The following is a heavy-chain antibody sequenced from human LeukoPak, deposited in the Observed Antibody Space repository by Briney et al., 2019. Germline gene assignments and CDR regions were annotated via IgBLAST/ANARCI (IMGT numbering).Heavy chain of an antibody. D-gene: IGHD2-21*02. V-gene: IGHV3-30*02. CDR2: IRYDGSNK. CDR3: AKERVAYCGGDCYGPFDF. CDR1: GFTFSSYG. J-gene: IGHJ4*02. Sequence: GGSLRLSCAASGFTFSSYGMHWVRQAPGKGLEWVAFIRYDGSNKYYADSVKGRFTISRDNPKNTLYLQMNSLRAEDTAVYYCAKERVAYCGGDCYGPFDFWGQGTLVTVSS.